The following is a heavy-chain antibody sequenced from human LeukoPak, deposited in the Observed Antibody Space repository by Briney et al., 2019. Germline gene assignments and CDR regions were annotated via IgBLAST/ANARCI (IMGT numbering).Heavy chain of an antibody. J-gene: IGHJ3*02. Sequence: PGGSLSLSCAASGITFSTSWMSWVRQTPEKGLEWVANMSPDGTEKYYVDSVKGRFTISRDNSKNTLYLQMNSLRVEDTAVYYCARGLFLSGYLDAFDIWGQGTVVTVSS. CDR3: ARGLFLSGYLDAFDI. V-gene: IGHV3-7*03. CDR2: MSPDGTEK. CDR1: GITFSTSW. D-gene: IGHD3-22*01.